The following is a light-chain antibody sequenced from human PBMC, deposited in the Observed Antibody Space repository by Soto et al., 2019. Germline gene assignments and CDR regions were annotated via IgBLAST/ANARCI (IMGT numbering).Light chain of an antibody. CDR3: QQYVSIPLT. V-gene: IGKV3-20*01. J-gene: IGKJ4*01. CDR2: GAS. CDR1: QSVGTY. Sequence: EIVLTQSPGTLSLSPGERATLSCRASQSVGTYLAWYQQKPGPAPRLLIYGASSRATGIPDRFSGSGSGTDVTLTISRLEPEDAAVYYCQQYVSIPLTFGGGTKVDIK.